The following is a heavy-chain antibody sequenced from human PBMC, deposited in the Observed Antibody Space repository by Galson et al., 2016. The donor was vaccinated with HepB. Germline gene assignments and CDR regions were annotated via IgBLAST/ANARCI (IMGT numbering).Heavy chain of an antibody. Sequence: SVKVSCKAPGGTFISYAISWVRQAPGQGLEWMGRIIPILDIANYTQKFQGRVTITADKSTTTAYMELSSLRSEDTAVYYCARGSGDIYSYGDARFDPWGQGTLVTVSS. CDR3: ARGSGDIYSYGDARFDP. J-gene: IGHJ5*02. CDR1: GGTFISYA. CDR2: IIPILDIA. D-gene: IGHD5-18*01. V-gene: IGHV1-69*04.